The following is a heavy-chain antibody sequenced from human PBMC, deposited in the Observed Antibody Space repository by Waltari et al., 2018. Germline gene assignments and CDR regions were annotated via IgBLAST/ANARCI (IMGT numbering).Heavy chain of an antibody. J-gene: IGHJ5*02. CDR2: INHSGST. D-gene: IGHD2-15*01. Sequence: QVQLQQWGAGLLKPSETLSLTCAVYGGSFSGYYWSWIRQPPGKGLEWIGEINHSGSTNYNPSLKSRVTISVDTSKNQFSLKLSSLRSEDTAVYYCARISTRILQWERWFDPWGQGTLVTVSS. CDR1: GGSFSGYY. V-gene: IGHV4-34*01. CDR3: ARISTRILQWERWFDP.